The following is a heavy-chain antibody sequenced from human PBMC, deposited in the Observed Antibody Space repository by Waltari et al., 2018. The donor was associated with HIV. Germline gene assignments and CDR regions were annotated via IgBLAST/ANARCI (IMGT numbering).Heavy chain of an antibody. CDR3: HRPWDSDHWGSDN. Sequence: QEQLVQSGTEVKKTGVSVRGSCKAPGHTLTGDYIHWVRQAPGQGLEWMGWLNPKSGATNYAQRFRGRVTFTRDTSDNTAYLDLTGLRIDDTATYFCHRPWDSDHWGSDNWGQGTLVIVSS. CDR2: LNPKSGAT. D-gene: IGHD3-16*01. CDR1: GHTLTGDY. V-gene: IGHV1-2*02. J-gene: IGHJ4*01.